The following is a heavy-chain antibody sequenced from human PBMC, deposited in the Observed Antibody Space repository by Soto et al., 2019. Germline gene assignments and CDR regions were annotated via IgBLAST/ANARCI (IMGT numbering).Heavy chain of an antibody. Sequence: QVQLVQSGAEVKKPGSSVKVSCKASGGTFSSYAISWVRQAPGQGLEWMGGIIPMFGAADYAQKFQGRVTITADESTSTVYMELSSLRSEDTAVYYCARDHFQMVADSPNGFDSWGQGTLVTVSS. CDR2: IIPMFGAA. CDR1: GGTFSSYA. D-gene: IGHD2-15*01. V-gene: IGHV1-69*01. J-gene: IGHJ5*01. CDR3: ARDHFQMVADSPNGFDS.